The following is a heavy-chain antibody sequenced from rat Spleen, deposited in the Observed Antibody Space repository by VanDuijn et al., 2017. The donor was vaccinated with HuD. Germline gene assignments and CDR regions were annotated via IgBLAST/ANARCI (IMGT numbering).Heavy chain of an antibody. Sequence: EVQLVESDGGLVQPGRSLKLSCAASGFTFSDFYMAWVRQAPTKGLEWVATISYDDSKTYYRDSVKGRFTISRDNARSTLNLQMDSLRSEDTAIYYCTRRGYLSDWYFDFWGPGTMVTVSS. CDR3: TRRGYLSDWYFDF. J-gene: IGHJ1*01. CDR2: ISYDDSKT. CDR1: GFTFSDFY. V-gene: IGHV5-29*01. D-gene: IGHD4-4*01.